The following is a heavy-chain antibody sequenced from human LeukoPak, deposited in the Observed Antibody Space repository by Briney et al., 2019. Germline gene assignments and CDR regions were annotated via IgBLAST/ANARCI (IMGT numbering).Heavy chain of an antibody. J-gene: IGHJ4*02. D-gene: IGHD3-10*01. V-gene: IGHV3-30-3*01. CDR1: GFTFRNYV. CDR2: TSSDLNVK. Sequence: GGSLRLSCAASGFTFRNYVIHWVRQAPGKGLEWVAVTSSDLNVKLYADSVKGRFTTSRDNSRSTLYLQMNSLRPEDTAIYYCAREGYYGSGSPPSLYFDYWGQGTLVTVSS. CDR3: AREGYYGSGSPPSLYFDY.